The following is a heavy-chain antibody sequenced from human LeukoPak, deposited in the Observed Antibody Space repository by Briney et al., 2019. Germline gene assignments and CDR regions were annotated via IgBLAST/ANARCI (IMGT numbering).Heavy chain of an antibody. J-gene: IGHJ4*02. CDR1: GGSISSSNYY. D-gene: IGHD6-19*01. V-gene: IGHV4-39*07. CDR2: IYYSGST. CDR3: ARNFSSGWFDY. Sequence: PSETLSLTCTVSGGSISSSNYYWGWIRQPPGKGLEWIGSIYYSGSTSYNPSLKSRVTISVDTSKNQLSLKVSSVTAADTAVYYCARNFSSGWFDYWGQGTLVTVSS.